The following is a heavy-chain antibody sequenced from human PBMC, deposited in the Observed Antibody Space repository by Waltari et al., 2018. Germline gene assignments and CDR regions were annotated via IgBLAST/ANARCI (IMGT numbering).Heavy chain of an antibody. D-gene: IGHD4-17*01. V-gene: IGHV3-48*03. J-gene: IGHJ4*02. CDR3: ARDSSHYGDLHDL. CDR2: IRRSGYNM. CDR1: GFTFSSYE. Sequence: EVQLVESGGGLVHPGGSLRLSCAASGFTFSSYEMNWVRQAPGQGRGWVSYIRRSGYNMNYADSVKGRFVISRDNAKNSLFLQMNSLRVEDTAVYYCARDSSHYGDLHDLWGQGTLVTVSS.